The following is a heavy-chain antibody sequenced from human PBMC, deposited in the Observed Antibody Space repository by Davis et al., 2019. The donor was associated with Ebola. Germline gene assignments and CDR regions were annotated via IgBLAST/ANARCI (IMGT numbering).Heavy chain of an antibody. CDR3: SGTGGGTDY. D-gene: IGHD2-8*02. CDR1: GFTFSGSA. CDR2: IRSKANSYAT. Sequence: GESLKIPCAASGFTFSGSAMHWVRQASGKGLEWVGRIRSKANSYATAYAATVKGRFTISRDDSKNTAYLQMHSLKTKDTAVYYCSGTGGGTDYWGQGTLVTVSS. J-gene: IGHJ4*02. V-gene: IGHV3-73*01.